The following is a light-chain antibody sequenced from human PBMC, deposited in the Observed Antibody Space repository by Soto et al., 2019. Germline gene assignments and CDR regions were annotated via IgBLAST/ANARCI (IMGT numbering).Light chain of an antibody. Sequence: DIQMTQSPSSVSASEVDRVTITFRASQDISSWLAWYQQKPGKAPKLLIYAASSLQSGVPSRFSGSGSGTDFTPTISSLQPEDFATYYCQQANSFPITFGQGTRLEI. CDR2: AAS. CDR3: QQANSFPIT. V-gene: IGKV1-12*01. J-gene: IGKJ5*01. CDR1: QDISSW.